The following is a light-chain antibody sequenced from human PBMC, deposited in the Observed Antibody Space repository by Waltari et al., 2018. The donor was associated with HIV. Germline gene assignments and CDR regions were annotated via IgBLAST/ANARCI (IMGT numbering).Light chain of an antibody. V-gene: IGLV1-51*01. CDR3: GTWDSSLSVGL. CDR2: DIN. J-gene: IGLJ3*02. CDR1: SSNIGNNY. Sequence: PSVSAAPGQNVTISCSGSSSNIGNNYVSWYQHFPGTAPKLLIYDINKRPSGIPDRFSGSKSGTSATLAIAGLQTGDETDYYCGTWDSSLSVGLFGGGTKVTVL.